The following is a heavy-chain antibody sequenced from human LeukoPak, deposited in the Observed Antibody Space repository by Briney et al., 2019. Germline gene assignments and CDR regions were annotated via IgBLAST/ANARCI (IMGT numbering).Heavy chain of an antibody. D-gene: IGHD2-2*01. CDR2: ISAYNGNT. CDR1: GYTFTSYG. Sequence: ASVKVSCKASGYTFTSYGISWVRQAPGQGLEWMGWISAYNGNTNYAQKLQGRVTMTTDTSTSTAYMELRSLRSDDTAVYYCARVSPKYCSSTSCPYYMDVWGKGTTVTVSS. J-gene: IGHJ6*03. CDR3: ARVSPKYCSSTSCPYYMDV. V-gene: IGHV1-18*01.